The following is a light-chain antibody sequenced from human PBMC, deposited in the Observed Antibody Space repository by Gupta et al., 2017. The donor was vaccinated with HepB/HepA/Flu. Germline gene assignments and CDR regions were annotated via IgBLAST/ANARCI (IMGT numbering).Light chain of an antibody. J-gene: IGLJ1*01. Sequence: SALTQPTSVAGSPGQAINIPCTGTNSEIGCYNYVSWYQQHTGNAHKLIIYSVSERPAGVSSRLSGSKSGTTASPTISGLKDEVEADYYCTSDTSSSTYVFGTGTRVTVL. CDR1: NSEIGCYNY. CDR2: SVS. V-gene: IGLV2-14*03. CDR3: TSDTSSSTYV.